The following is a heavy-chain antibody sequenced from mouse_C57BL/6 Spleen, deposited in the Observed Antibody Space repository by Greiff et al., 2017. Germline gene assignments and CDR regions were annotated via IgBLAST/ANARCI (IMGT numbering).Heavy chain of an antibody. D-gene: IGHD2-3*01. CDR3: ARGYDGYYRAMDY. CDR2: IYPGSGST. Sequence: QVQLQQSGAELVKPGASVKMSCKASGYTFTSYWITWVKQRPGQGLEWIGDIYPGSGSTNYNEKFKSKATLTVDTSSSTAYMQLSSLTSEDSAVYYCARGYDGYYRAMDYWGQGTSVTVSS. V-gene: IGHV1-55*01. CDR1: GYTFTSYW. J-gene: IGHJ4*01.